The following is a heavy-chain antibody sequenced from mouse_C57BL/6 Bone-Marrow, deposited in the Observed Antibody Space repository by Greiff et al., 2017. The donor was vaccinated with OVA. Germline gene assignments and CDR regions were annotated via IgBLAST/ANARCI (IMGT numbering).Heavy chain of an antibody. CDR3: ARLLWAY. Sequence: VKVVESGPGLVQPSQSLSITCTVSGFSLTSYGVHWVRQSPGKGLEWLGVIWSGGSTDYNAAFISRLSISKDNSKSQVFFKMNSLQADDTAIYYCARLLWAYWGQGTLVTVSA. V-gene: IGHV2-2*01. D-gene: IGHD2-1*01. CDR1: GFSLTSYG. J-gene: IGHJ3*01. CDR2: IWSGGST.